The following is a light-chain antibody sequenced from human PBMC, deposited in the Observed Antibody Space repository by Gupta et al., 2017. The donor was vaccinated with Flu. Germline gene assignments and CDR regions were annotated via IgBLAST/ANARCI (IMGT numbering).Light chain of an antibody. CDR2: EVS. J-gene: IGLJ2*01. V-gene: IGLV2-14*01. Sequence: QSALTQPASVSGSPGQSITISCTGTSSDVGGFNYVSCYQQYPGKAPNLMIYEVSNRPPGVSNRFSGSKSGNMASLTISGLQAEDEADYYCSSYTITSTRVFGGGTKLTVL. CDR3: SSYTITSTRV. CDR1: SSDVGGFNY.